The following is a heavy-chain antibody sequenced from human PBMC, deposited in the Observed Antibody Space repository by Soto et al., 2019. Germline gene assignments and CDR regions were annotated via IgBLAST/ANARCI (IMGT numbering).Heavy chain of an antibody. J-gene: IGHJ4*02. Sequence: GXSVKVSCKASGYTFTGYYMHWVRQAPGQGLEWMGWINPNSGGTNYAQKFQGRVTMTRDTSISTAYMELSRLRSDDTAVYYCARDSPYSSSWYVYFDYWGQGTLVTVSS. D-gene: IGHD6-13*01. CDR1: GYTFTGYY. V-gene: IGHV1-2*02. CDR3: ARDSPYSSSWYVYFDY. CDR2: INPNSGGT.